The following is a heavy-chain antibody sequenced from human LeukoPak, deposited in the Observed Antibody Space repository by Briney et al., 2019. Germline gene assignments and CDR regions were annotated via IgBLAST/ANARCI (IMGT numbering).Heavy chain of an antibody. V-gene: IGHV1-69*05. CDR3: ARDESSHYCSSTSCYKPSQYYYYYMDV. Sequence: SEKVSCKASGGTFSSYAISWVRQAPGQGLEWMGRIIPIFGTANYAQKFQGRVTITTDESTSTAYMELSSLRSEDTAVYYCARDESSHYCSSTSCYKPSQYYYYYMDVWGKGTTVTVSS. J-gene: IGHJ6*03. D-gene: IGHD2-2*02. CDR1: GGTFSSYA. CDR2: IIPIFGTA.